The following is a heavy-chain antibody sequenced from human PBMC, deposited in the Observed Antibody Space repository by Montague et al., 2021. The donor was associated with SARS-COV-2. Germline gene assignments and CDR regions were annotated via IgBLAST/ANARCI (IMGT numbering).Heavy chain of an antibody. CDR2: TTLRASA. J-gene: IGHJ6*02. CDR3: ARVSISYDPDDASYGMDV. Sequence: SETLSLTCAVHGGSFSDYYWTWIRQPPGKGLEWIGETTLRASANYNPSLKSRVPISVDTSKNQFSLKLRSVTAADTAVYYCARVSISYDPDDASYGMDVWGQGTTVTVSS. CDR1: GGSFSDYY. D-gene: IGHD1-1*01. V-gene: IGHV4-34*01.